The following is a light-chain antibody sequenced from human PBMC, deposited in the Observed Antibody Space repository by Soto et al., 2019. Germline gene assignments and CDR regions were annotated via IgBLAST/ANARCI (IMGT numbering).Light chain of an antibody. CDR2: KAS. Sequence: DIQMTQFPSTLSASVGDRVTITCRASESISSWLAWYQQKPGKAPKILIYKASTLQSGVPSRFTGSGSGTEFTLTISSLQPDDFATSYGKHYSVFPLTFGGGTKVEIK. CDR3: KHYSVFPLT. V-gene: IGKV1-5*03. CDR1: ESISSW. J-gene: IGKJ4*01.